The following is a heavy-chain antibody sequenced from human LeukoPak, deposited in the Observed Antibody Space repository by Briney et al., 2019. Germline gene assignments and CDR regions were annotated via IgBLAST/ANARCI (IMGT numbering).Heavy chain of an antibody. CDR1: GYTFTGYY. J-gene: IGHJ4*02. CDR2: INPNSGGT. D-gene: IGHD3-22*01. Sequence: ASVKVSCKASGYTFTGYYMHWVRQAPGQGLEWMGWINPNSGGTNYAQKFQGRVTMTGDTSISTAYMELSRLRSDDTAVYYCARGSYYDSSGYFDYWGQGTLVTVSS. CDR3: ARGSYYDSSGYFDY. V-gene: IGHV1-2*02.